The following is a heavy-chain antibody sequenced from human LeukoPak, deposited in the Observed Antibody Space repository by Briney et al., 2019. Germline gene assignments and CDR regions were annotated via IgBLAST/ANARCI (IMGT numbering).Heavy chain of an antibody. CDR1: GFTFSNYG. Sequence: GGSLRLSCAASGFTFSNYGIHWVRQAPGKGLEGVAFIRFDGTNKYYADSVKGRFTISRDNSKNTVYLQMNSLRAEDTAVYYCAKDLRGGSGSLDYWGQGNLVTVSS. J-gene: IGHJ4*02. D-gene: IGHD3-10*01. CDR2: IRFDGTNK. CDR3: AKDLRGGSGSLDY. V-gene: IGHV3-30*02.